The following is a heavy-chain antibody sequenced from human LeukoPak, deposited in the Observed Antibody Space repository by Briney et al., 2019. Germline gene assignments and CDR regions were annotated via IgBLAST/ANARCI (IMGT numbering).Heavy chain of an antibody. CDR2: ISAYNGNT. CDR3: ARDSSSWNGGLDYYGMDV. CDR1: GYTFTSYG. V-gene: IGHV1-18*01. D-gene: IGHD6-13*01. Sequence: ASVKASCKASGYTFTSYGISWVRQAPGQGLEWMGWISAYNGNTNYAQKPQGRVTMTTDTSTSTAYMELRSLRSDDTAVYYCARDSSSWNGGLDYYGMDVWGQGTTVTVSS. J-gene: IGHJ6*02.